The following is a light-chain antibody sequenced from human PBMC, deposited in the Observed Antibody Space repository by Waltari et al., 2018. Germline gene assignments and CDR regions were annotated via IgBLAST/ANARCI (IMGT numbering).Light chain of an antibody. CDR2: DPS. Sequence: QAVVTQEPSLTVSPGGTVTLTCGSSTGAVTSSHYPYWFQQKPGQAPRTLIYDPSNKHAWTPARFAGSLRGGKAALTLSGAQPEDEAEYYCLLFYSGAEVFGGGTKLTVL. CDR3: LLFYSGAEV. V-gene: IGLV7-46*01. CDR1: TGAVTSSHY. J-gene: IGLJ2*01.